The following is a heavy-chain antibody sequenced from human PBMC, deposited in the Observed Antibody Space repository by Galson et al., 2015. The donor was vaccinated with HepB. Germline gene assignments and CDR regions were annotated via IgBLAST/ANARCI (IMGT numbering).Heavy chain of an antibody. CDR2: IYYSGVT. V-gene: IGHV4-59*08. CDR1: GGSITSYY. D-gene: IGHD2-2*01. CDR3: ARHLGFCSSTSCYSWFDP. J-gene: IGHJ5*02. Sequence: SETLSLTCTVSGGSITSYYWSWIRQPPGKGLEWIGYIYYSGVTNYNPSLKSRVTISVDTSKNQFSLKLSSVTAADTAVYYCARHLGFCSSTSCYSWFDPWGQGTLVTVSS.